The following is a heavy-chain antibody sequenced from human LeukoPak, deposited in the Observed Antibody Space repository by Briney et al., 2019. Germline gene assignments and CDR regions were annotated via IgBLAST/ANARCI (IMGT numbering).Heavy chain of an antibody. J-gene: IGHJ4*02. V-gene: IGHV4-34*01. CDR3: ARLVPAATFYY. CDR2: INHSGST. CDR1: GGPFSGYY. D-gene: IGHD2-2*01. Sequence: SETLSLTCAVYGGPFSGYYWSWIRQPPGKGLECIGEINHSGSTNYNPSLKSRVTISVDTSKNQFSLKLSSVTAADTAVYYCARLVPAATFYYWGQGTLVTVSS.